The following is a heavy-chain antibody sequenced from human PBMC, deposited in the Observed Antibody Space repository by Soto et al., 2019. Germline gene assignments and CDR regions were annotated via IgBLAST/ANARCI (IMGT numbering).Heavy chain of an antibody. CDR2: IIPIFGTA. Sequence: QVQLVQCGAEVKKPGSSVKVSCKASGGTFSSYAISWVRQAPGQGLEWMGGIIPIFGTANYAQKFQGRVTNHADESTSTAYMELSSPKSEDPAVYYCSSRDCSSTSCYSPYYYYYYGMDVWGQGSTVTVSS. CDR1: GGTFSSYA. V-gene: IGHV1-69*01. J-gene: IGHJ6*02. CDR3: SSRDCSSTSCYSPYYYYYYGMDV. D-gene: IGHD2-2*01.